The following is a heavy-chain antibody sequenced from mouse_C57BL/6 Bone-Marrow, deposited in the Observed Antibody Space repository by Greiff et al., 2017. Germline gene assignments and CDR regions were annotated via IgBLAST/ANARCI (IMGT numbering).Heavy chain of an antibody. V-gene: IGHV1-9*01. D-gene: IGHD2-5*01. J-gene: IGHJ1*03. Sequence: VQLQQSGAELMKPGASVKLSCTATGYTFTGYWIAWVKQRPGHGLEWIGEILPGSGSTNYTEKFKGKATFTADTSSNTAYMQLSSLTTEDSAIYYCARGYSNLIYWYFDVWGTGTTVTVSS. CDR2: ILPGSGST. CDR3: ARGYSNLIYWYFDV. CDR1: GYTFTGYW.